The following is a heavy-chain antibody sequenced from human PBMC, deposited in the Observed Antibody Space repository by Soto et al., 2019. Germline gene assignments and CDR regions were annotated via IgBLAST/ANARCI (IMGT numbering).Heavy chain of an antibody. CDR2: ISSSSSYI. V-gene: IGHV3-21*01. CDR3: ARVAITGTPPFFDY. Sequence: GGSLRLTCAASGFTFSSYSMNWVRQAPGKGLEWVSSISSSSSYIYYADSVKGRFTISRDNAKNSLYLQMNSLRAGDTAVYYCARVAITGTPPFFDYWGQGTLVTVSS. CDR1: GFTFSSYS. D-gene: IGHD1-20*01. J-gene: IGHJ4*02.